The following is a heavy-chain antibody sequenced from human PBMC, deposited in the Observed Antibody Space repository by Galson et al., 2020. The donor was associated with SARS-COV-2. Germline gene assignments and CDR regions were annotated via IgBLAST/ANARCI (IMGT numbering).Heavy chain of an antibody. V-gene: IGHV3-7*01. CDR3: ARSRFGELLSIDY. J-gene: IGHJ4*02. Sequence: QLGESLKISCAASGFTFSSYWMSWVRQAPGKGLEWVANIKQDGSEKYYVDSVKGRFTISRDNAKNSLYLQMNSLRAEDTAVYYCARSRFGELLSIDYWGQGTLVTVSS. CDR2: IKQDGSEK. CDR1: GFTFSSYW. D-gene: IGHD3-10*01.